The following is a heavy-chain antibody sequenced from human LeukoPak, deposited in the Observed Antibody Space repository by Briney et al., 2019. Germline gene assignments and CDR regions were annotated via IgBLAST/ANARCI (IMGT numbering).Heavy chain of an antibody. D-gene: IGHD2-2*01. CDR2: ISYDGSNK. CDR1: GFTFSSYG. J-gene: IGHJ4*02. CDR3: AKGCSSTSCYSDY. Sequence: GGSLRLSCAASGFTFSSYGMHWVRQAPGKGLEWVAVISYDGSNKYYADSVKGRFTISRDNSKNTLYLQMNSLRAEDTAVYYCAKGCSSTSCYSDYWGQGTLVTVSS. V-gene: IGHV3-30*18.